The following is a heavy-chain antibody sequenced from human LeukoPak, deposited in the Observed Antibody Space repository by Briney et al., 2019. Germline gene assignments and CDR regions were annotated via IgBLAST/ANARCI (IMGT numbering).Heavy chain of an antibody. CDR3: ARDRHLGQLTPFDI. CDR2: IYTSGST. V-gene: IGHV4-61*02. CDR1: GGSISSVSYY. J-gene: IGHJ3*02. Sequence: SETLSLTCTVSGGSISSVSYYWSWIREPAGKGLEWIGRIYTSGSTNYNPSLKSRVTMSVDTSKNQFSLKLSSVTAADTAIYYCARDRHLGQLTPFDIWGQGTMVTVSS. D-gene: IGHD5-18*01.